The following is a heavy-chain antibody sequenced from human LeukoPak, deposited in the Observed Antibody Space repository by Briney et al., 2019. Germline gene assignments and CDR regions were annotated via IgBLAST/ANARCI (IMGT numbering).Heavy chain of an antibody. CDR1: GGSISSYY. CDR2: IYYSGST. J-gene: IGHJ4*02. V-gene: IGHV4-59*01. CDR3: ARAEVGGYFDY. Sequence: SETLSLTCTVSGGSISSYYWSWIRQPPGKGLEWIGYIYYSGSTNYNPSLKSRVTISVDTSKNQFSLKLSSVTAADTAVYYCARAEVGGYFDYWGQGTLVTVFS. D-gene: IGHD2-15*01.